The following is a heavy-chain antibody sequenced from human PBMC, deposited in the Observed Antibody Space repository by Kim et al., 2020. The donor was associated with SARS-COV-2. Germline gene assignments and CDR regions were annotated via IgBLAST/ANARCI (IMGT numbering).Heavy chain of an antibody. V-gene: IGHV4-59*13. Sequence: SETLSLTCTVSGGSISSYYWSWIRQPPGKGLEWIGYIYYSGSTNYNPSLKSRVTISVDTSKNQFSLKLSSVTAADTAVYYCARGDYDILTGYFPYYYGMDVWGQGTTVTVSS. J-gene: IGHJ6*02. CDR2: IYYSGST. CDR3: ARGDYDILTGYFPYYYGMDV. CDR1: GGSISSYY. D-gene: IGHD3-9*01.